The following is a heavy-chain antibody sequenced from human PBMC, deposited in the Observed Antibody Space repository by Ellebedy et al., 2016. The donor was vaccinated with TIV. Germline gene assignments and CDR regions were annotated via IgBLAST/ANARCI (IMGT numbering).Heavy chain of an antibody. CDR2: IYYSGST. J-gene: IGHJ4*02. V-gene: IGHV4-59*01. CDR1: GGSISSYY. D-gene: IGHD3-10*01. Sequence: MPSETLSLTCTVSGGSISSYYWSWIRQPPGKGLEWIGYIYYSGSTNYNPSLKSRVTISVDTSKNQFSLKLSSVTAADTAVDYCARSTYGSGSELDYWGQGTLVTVPS. CDR3: ARSTYGSGSELDY.